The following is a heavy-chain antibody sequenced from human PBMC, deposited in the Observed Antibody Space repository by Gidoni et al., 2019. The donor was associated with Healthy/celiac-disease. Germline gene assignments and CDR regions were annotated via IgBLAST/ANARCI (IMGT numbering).Heavy chain of an antibody. CDR1: GYPFTGYY. CDR3: ARDLYYYGSGSYYNADNWFDP. D-gene: IGHD3-10*01. J-gene: IGHJ5*02. V-gene: IGHV1-2*02. CDR2: INPNSGGT. Sequence: QVQLVQSGAEVKKPGASVQVSCKASGYPFTGYYMHWVRQAPGQGLEWMGWINPNSGGTNYAQKFQGRVTMTRDTSISTAYMELSRLRSDDTAVYYCARDLYYYGSGSYYNADNWFDPWGQGTLVTVSS.